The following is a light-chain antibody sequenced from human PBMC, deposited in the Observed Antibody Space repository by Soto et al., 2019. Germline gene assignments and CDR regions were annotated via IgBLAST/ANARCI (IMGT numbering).Light chain of an antibody. CDR1: QSVSSSY. J-gene: IGKJ4*01. Sequence: EIVLTQSPGTLSLSPGERATLSCRASQSVSSSYVAWYQQKPGQAPRLLIYGASSRATGIPDRFSGSGSGTDFTLTISSLEPEDFAVYYCQQYGSSPPLTFGGGTKVEIK. CDR3: QQYGSSPPLT. CDR2: GAS. V-gene: IGKV3-20*01.